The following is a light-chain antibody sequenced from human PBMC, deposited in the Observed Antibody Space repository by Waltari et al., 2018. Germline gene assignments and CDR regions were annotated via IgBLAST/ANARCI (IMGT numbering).Light chain of an antibody. J-gene: IGKJ1*01. CDR1: QNIISW. CDR2: KAS. CDR3: QHYDGSSWT. Sequence: DIQMTQSPSSLHPSIGDRVTITCRASQNIISWVAWYQQKPGEAPNLLMYKASILESGVPSRFRGSGFGTQFSLTIDSLQPDDFGVYYCQHYDGSSWTFGPGTRVEVK. V-gene: IGKV1-5*03.